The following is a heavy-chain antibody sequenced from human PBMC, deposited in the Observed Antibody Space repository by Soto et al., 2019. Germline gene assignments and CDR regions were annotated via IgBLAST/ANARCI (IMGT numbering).Heavy chain of an antibody. D-gene: IGHD5-12*01. V-gene: IGHV3-23*01. CDR2: ISGSGGST. J-gene: IGHJ6*02. CDR1: GFTFSSYA. Sequence: EVQLLESGGGLVQPGGSLRLSCAASGFTFSSYAMNWVRQAPGKGLEWVSGISGSGGSTYYADSVKGRFTMSRDNSKNTVYLQVNSLRADDTAVYYCAKDPGGQVVATLGGDYYYGMDVWGQGTTVTVSS. CDR3: AKDPGGQVVATLGGDYYYGMDV.